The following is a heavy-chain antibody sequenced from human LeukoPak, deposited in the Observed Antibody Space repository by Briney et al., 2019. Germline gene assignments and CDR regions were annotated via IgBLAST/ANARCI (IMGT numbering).Heavy chain of an antibody. J-gene: IGHJ6*03. CDR1: GYTFTGYY. CDR2: INPNSGGT. CDR3: ARDPAKTYGSTYYYYYMDV. Sequence: VASVKVSCKASGYTFTGYYMHWVQQAPGQGLEWMGWINPNSGGTNYAQKFPGRVTMTRDTSISTAYMELSRLRSDDPAVYYCARDPAKTYGSTYYYYYMDVWGKGTTVTVYS. V-gene: IGHV1-2*02. D-gene: IGHD3-10*01.